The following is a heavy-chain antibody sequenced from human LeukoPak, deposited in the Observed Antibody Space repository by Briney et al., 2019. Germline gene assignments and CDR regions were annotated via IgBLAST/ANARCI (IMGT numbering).Heavy chain of an antibody. J-gene: IGHJ4*02. CDR1: GFTFSSYA. CDR2: ISGSGGST. Sequence: GGSLRLSCAASGFTFSSYAMSWVRQAPGKGLEWVSAISGSGGSTYYADSVKGRFTISRDNSKNTLYLQMNSLRAEDTAVYYCAKSFGETYCYDSSGYPINYYFDYWGQGTLVTVSS. V-gene: IGHV3-23*01. CDR3: AKSFGETYCYDSSGYPINYYFDY. D-gene: IGHD3-22*01.